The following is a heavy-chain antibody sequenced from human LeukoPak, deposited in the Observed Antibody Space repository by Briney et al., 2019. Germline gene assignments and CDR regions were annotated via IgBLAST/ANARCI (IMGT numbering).Heavy chain of an antibody. CDR3: ARVRRWLQGPYFDY. CDR1: GGSISSYY. CDR2: INHSGST. V-gene: IGHV4-34*01. D-gene: IGHD5-24*01. J-gene: IGHJ4*02. Sequence: SETLSLTCTVSGGSISSYYWSWIRQPPGKGLEWIGEINHSGSTNYNPSLKSRVTISVDTSKNQFSLKLSSVTAADTAVYYCARVRRWLQGPYFDYWGQGTLVTVSS.